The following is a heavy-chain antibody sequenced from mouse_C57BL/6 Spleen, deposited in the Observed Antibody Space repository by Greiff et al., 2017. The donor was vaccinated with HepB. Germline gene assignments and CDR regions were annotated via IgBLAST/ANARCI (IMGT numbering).Heavy chain of an antibody. CDR1: GYTFTSYW. D-gene: IGHD1-1*01. Sequence: QVQLQQPGAELVRPGTSVKLSCKASGYTFTSYWMHWVKQRPGQGLEWIGVIDPSDSYTNYNQKFKGKATLTVDTSSSTAYMQLSSLTSEDSAVYYSARHGSSSYWYFEVWGTGTTVTVSS. CDR2: IDPSDSYT. V-gene: IGHV1-59*01. J-gene: IGHJ1*03. CDR3: ARHGSSSYWYFEV.